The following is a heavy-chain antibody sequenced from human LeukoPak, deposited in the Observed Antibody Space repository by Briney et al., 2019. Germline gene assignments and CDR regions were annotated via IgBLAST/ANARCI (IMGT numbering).Heavy chain of an antibody. CDR2: IYTSGST. CDR3: ARVEIERFYYYYYMDV. J-gene: IGHJ6*03. D-gene: IGHD3-3*01. Sequence: PSETLSLTCTVSGGSISSYYWSWIRQPAGKGLEWIGRIYTSGSTNYNTSLKSRVTMSVDTSKNQFSLKLSSVTAADTAVYYCARVEIERFYYYYYMDVWGKGTTVTVSS. V-gene: IGHV4-4*07. CDR1: GGSISSYY.